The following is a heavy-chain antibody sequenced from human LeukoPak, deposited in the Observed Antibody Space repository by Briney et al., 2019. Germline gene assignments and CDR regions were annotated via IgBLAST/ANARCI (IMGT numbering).Heavy chain of an antibody. J-gene: IGHJ5*02. V-gene: IGHV3-53*01. CDR1: GFTVSGNY. D-gene: IGHD3-10*01. CDR3: ARRVVRGVIASTDWFDP. Sequence: GGSLRLSCAASGFTVSGNYMSWVRQAPGKGLEWVSVIYSGGSAYYADSVKGRFTISRDNSKNTLYLQMNSLRADDTAVYYCARRVVRGVIASTDWFDPWGQGTLVTVSS. CDR2: IYSGGSA.